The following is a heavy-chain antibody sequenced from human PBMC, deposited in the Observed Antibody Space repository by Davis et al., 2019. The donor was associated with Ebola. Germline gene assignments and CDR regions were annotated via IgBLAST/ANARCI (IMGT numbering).Heavy chain of an antibody. J-gene: IGHJ6*02. CDR3: ASGEPVAARPPYYNYSMDA. CDR1: GYTFTSYG. D-gene: IGHD6-6*01. V-gene: IGHV1-18*01. CDR2: ISAYNGNT. Sequence: ASVKVSCKASGYTFTSYGISWVRQAPGQGLEWMGWISAYNGNTNYAQKLQGRVTMTTDTSTSTAYMELRSLRSDDTAVYYCASGEPVAARPPYYNYSMDAWGQGTTVTVSS.